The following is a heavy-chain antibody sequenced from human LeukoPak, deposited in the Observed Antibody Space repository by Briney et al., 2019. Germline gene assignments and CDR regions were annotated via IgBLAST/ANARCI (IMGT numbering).Heavy chain of an antibody. CDR1: GVSISTYY. J-gene: IGHJ4*02. CDR3: ARTLVGYFDY. D-gene: IGHD2-2*01. CDR2: IYYSGST. V-gene: IGHV4-59*01. Sequence: SETLSLTCTVSGVSISTYYWSWIRQPPGKGLEWIGYIYYSGSTNYNPSLKSRVTISVDTSKNQFSLKLSSVTAADTAVYYCARTLVGYFDYWGQGTLVTVSS.